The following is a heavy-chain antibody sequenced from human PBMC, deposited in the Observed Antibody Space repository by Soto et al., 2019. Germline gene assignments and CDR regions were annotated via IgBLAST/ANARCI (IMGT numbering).Heavy chain of an antibody. CDR3: ARDSYYYDSSGYYYPIDY. CDR2: INPSGGST. CDR1: GYTFTSYY. D-gene: IGHD3-22*01. V-gene: IGHV1-46*01. J-gene: IGHJ4*02. Sequence: QVQLVQSGAEVKKPGASVKVSCKASGYTFTSYYMHWVRQAPGQGLEWMGRINPSGGSTSYAQKFQGRVTLTRDTSTSTVYMELSSLRSEDTAVYYCARDSYYYDSSGYYYPIDYWGQGTLVTVSS.